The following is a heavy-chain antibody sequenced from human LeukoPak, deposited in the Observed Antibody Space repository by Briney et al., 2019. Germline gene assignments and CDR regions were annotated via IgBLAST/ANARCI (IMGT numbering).Heavy chain of an antibody. CDR1: GFTFRSYA. Sequence: AGGSLRLSCAASGFTFRSYAMNWVRQAPGKGLEWVSGISGSGGTTYYADPVKGRSTISRDNSKNTLYLQMNSLRAEDTAVYYCAKDPNYDFWSGYPPGYWGQGTLVTVSS. V-gene: IGHV3-23*01. CDR2: ISGSGGTT. J-gene: IGHJ4*02. CDR3: AKDPNYDFWSGYPPGY. D-gene: IGHD3-3*01.